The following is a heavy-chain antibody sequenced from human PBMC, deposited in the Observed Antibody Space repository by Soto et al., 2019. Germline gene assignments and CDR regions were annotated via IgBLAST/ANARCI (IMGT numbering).Heavy chain of an antibody. D-gene: IGHD2-15*01. CDR3: ARERLPHDAFDI. CDR2: ISAYNGNT. Sequence: GASVKVSCKASGYTFTIYGISWVRQAPGQGPEWMGWISAYNGNTNYAQKLQGRVTMTTDTSTSTAYMELRSLRSDDTAVYYCARERLPHDAFDIWGQGTMVTVS. V-gene: IGHV1-18*01. CDR1: GYTFTIYG. J-gene: IGHJ3*02.